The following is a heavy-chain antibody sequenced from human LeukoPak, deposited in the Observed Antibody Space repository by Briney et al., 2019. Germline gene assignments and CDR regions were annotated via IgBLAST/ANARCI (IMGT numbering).Heavy chain of an antibody. CDR3: ARAGDIVVVATHFDP. CDR1: GFTFSSYA. V-gene: IGHV3-30*04. CDR2: ISYDGSNK. Sequence: GGSLRLSCAASGFTFSSYAMHWVRQAPGKGLEWVAVISYDGSNKYYADSVKGRFTISRDNAKNAVYLQMNSLRAEDTAVYYCARAGDIVVVATHFDPWGQGTLVTVSS. J-gene: IGHJ5*02. D-gene: IGHD2-2*01.